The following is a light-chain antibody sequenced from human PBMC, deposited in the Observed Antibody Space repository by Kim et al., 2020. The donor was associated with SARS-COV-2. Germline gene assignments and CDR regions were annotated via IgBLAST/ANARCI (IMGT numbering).Light chain of an antibody. Sequence: EIVLTQSPGTLSLSPGERATLSCRTSQSVCSHCLAWYQQKPGQAPRLLIYSVSNRATGIPDRFSGSGSGTDFTLTISRLEPEDFAVYYWQQYGIAPPYTFGQWTQLEI. CDR1: QSVCSHC. J-gene: IGKJ2*01. CDR2: SVS. CDR3: QQYGIAPPYT. V-gene: IGKV3-20*01.